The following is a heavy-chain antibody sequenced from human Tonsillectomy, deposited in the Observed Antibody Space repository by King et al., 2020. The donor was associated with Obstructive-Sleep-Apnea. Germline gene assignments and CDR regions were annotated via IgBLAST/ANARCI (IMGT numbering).Heavy chain of an antibody. J-gene: IGHJ5*02. V-gene: IGHV3-49*03. CDR2: VRSKPFGGTT. D-gene: IGHD3-10*01. CDR3: SRDGFYGSGSLTNWFDP. CDR1: GFTFGDYA. Sequence: VQLVESGGGLVQPGRSLRLSCTGSGFTFGDYAMTWFRQAPGKGLEWVGFVRSKPFGGTTDYAASVKGRFAISRDDSKNIAYLQMDSLKTEDTGLYFCSRDGFYGSGSLTNWFDPWGQGTLVTVS.